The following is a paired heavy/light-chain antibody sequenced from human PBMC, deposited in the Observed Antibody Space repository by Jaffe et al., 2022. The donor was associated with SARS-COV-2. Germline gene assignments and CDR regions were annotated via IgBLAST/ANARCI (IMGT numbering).Heavy chain of an antibody. CDR2: ISGSGGST. CDR1: GFTFSSYA. CDR3: AKDPGPYSGSYYYYYGMDV. D-gene: IGHD1-26*01. Sequence: EVQLLESGGGLVQPGGSLRLSCAASGFTFSSYAMSWVRQAPGKGLEWVSAISGSGGSTYYADSVKGRFTISRDNSKNTLYLQMNSLRAEDTAVYYCAKDPGPYSGSYYYYYGMDVWGQGTTVTVSS. V-gene: IGHV3-23*01. J-gene: IGHJ6*02.
Light chain of an antibody. CDR3: QQYNNWPAIT. CDR1: QSVSSN. CDR2: GAS. V-gene: IGKV3-15*01. Sequence: EIVMTQSPATLSVSPGERATLSCRASQSVSSNLAWYQQKPGQAPRLLIYGASTRATGIPARFSGSGSGTEFTLTISSLQSEDFAVYYCQQYNNWPAITFGQGTRLEIK. J-gene: IGKJ5*01.